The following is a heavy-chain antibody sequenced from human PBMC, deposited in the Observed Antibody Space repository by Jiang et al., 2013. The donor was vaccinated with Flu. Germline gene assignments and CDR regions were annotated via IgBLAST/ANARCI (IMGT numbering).Heavy chain of an antibody. D-gene: IGHD4-17*01. CDR1: GYTFTNYW. CDR2: VYPFDSDI. V-gene: IGHV5-51*01. J-gene: IGHJ4*02. Sequence: QLVESGAEVKKPGESLKISCKASGYTFTNYWIGWVRQMPGKGLEWMGIVYPFDSDIRYNPSFQGLVTISVDQTITTTYLHWSSLKASDTAMYYCARPSLENDSGDFERGDYWGQGTLVTVSS. CDR3: ARPSLENDSGDFERGDY.